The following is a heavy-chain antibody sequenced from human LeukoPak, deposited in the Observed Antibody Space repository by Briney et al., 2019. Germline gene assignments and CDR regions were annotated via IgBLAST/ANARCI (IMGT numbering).Heavy chain of an antibody. Sequence: GASVKVSCKASGYTFTGYYIHWVRQAAGQGLDRMGWINPDSGGTSYEQKFQGGVTMTMDTSISTAYMELNSLESDDTALFYCARGSPTMAGAKKAAFDIWGQGTMVTVSS. V-gene: IGHV1-2*02. CDR1: GYTFTGYY. J-gene: IGHJ3*02. D-gene: IGHD1-26*01. CDR2: INPDSGGT. CDR3: ARGSPTMAGAKKAAFDI.